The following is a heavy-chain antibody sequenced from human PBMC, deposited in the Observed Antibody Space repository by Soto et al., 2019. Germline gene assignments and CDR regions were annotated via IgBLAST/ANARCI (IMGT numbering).Heavy chain of an antibody. CDR1: GGSFSDFH. Sequence: QVQLQQWGAGLLKPSETLSLTCAVYGGSFSDFHWSWIRQPPGKGLEWIGEIHHRGNTNYNPSLRRRVAMSVDTSQNQSSLKMTSVTAADTAVYYCARTHYAMDVWDKGTTVTVSS. V-gene: IGHV4-34*01. CDR3: ARTHYAMDV. CDR2: IHHRGNT. J-gene: IGHJ6*04.